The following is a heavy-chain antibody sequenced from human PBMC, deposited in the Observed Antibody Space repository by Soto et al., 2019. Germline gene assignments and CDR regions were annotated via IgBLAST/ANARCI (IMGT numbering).Heavy chain of an antibody. J-gene: IGHJ6*01. CDR2: IDPSDSYT. Sequence: GEYLKVSCKGSGYSFTSYWISWVRQMPGKGLEWMGRIDPSDSYTNYSPSFQGHVTISADKSISTAYLQWSSLKASDTAMYYCAFVDNGVWQYGMAVCGQRSTVTGSS. CDR1: GYSFTSYW. D-gene: IGHD2-8*01. CDR3: AFVDNGVWQYGMAV. V-gene: IGHV5-10-1*01.